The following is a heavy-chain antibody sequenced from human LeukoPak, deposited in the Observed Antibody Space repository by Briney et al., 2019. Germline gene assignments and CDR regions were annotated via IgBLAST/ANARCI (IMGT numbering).Heavy chain of an antibody. D-gene: IGHD2-2*01. CDR1: GYTFTGYY. V-gene: IGHV1-2*02. Sequence: GASVKVSCKASGYTFTGYYVHWVRQAPGQGLEWMGWINPNSGGTNYAQKFQGRVTMTRDTSISTAYMELSRLRSDDTAVYYCARAGCSSTSCPFDYWGQGTLVTVSS. CDR2: INPNSGGT. CDR3: ARAGCSSTSCPFDY. J-gene: IGHJ4*02.